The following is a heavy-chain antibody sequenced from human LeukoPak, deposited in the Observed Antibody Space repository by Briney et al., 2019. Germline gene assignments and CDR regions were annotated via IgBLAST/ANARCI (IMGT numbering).Heavy chain of an antibody. D-gene: IGHD2-2*01. J-gene: IGHJ4*02. CDR3: ATTSAKSCSGTSCYSDY. CDR2: ISGSGGST. Sequence: PGGSLRLSCAASGFTFSSYAMSWVRQAPGKGLEWVSAISGSGGSTYYADSVKGRFTISRDNSKNTLYLQMNSLRAEDTAVYYCATTSAKSCSGTSCYSDYWGQGTLVTVSS. CDR1: GFTFSSYA. V-gene: IGHV3-23*01.